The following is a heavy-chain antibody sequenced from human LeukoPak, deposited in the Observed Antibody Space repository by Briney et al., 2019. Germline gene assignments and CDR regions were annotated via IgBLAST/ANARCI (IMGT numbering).Heavy chain of an antibody. CDR1: GGSISSYY. D-gene: IGHD4-23*01. CDR2: IYYSGST. CDR3: ARATIDLSTVAIDY. Sequence: SETLSLTCTVSGGSISSYYWSWIRQPPGKGLEWIGYIYYSGSTNYNPSLKSRVTISVDTSKNQFSLKLSSVTAADTAVYYCARATIDLSTVAIDYRGQGTLVTVSS. J-gene: IGHJ4*02. V-gene: IGHV4-59*01.